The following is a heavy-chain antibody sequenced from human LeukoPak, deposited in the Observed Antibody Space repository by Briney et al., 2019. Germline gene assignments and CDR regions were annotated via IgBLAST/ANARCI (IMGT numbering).Heavy chain of an antibody. J-gene: IGHJ2*01. CDR2: IYYSGST. CDR1: GDSISSYI. V-gene: IGHV4-59*01. D-gene: IGHD6-13*01. CDR3: ARVYYSNSYDYWYFDL. Sequence: SETLSLTCTVSGDSISSYIWTWIRQPPGKGLEWIGYIYYSGSTNYNPSLKSRVTISVDTSKNQFSLKLSSVTAADTAVYYCARVYYSNSYDYWYFDLWGRGTLVTVSS.